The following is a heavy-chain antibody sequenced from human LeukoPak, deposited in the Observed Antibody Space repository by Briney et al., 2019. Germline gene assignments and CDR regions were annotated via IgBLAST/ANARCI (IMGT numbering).Heavy chain of an antibody. Sequence: SVKVSCKASGGTFSSYAISWVRQAPGQGLEWMGGIIPIFGTANYAQKFHGRVTITTDESTSTAYMELSSLRSEDTAVYYCASLGALWEQQRSFDYWGPGTLVTVSS. D-gene: IGHD6-13*01. CDR1: GGTFSSYA. J-gene: IGHJ4*02. CDR3: ASLGALWEQQRSFDY. CDR2: IIPIFGTA. V-gene: IGHV1-69*05.